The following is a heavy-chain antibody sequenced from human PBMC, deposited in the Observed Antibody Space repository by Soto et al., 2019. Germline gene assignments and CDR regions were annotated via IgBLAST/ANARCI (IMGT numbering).Heavy chain of an antibody. D-gene: IGHD3-3*01. V-gene: IGHV1-8*01. J-gene: IGHJ5*02. CDR2: MNPNSGNT. CDR1: GYTFTSYD. Sequence: ASVKVSCTASGYTFTSYDINWVRQATGQGLEWMGWMNPNSGNTGYAQKFQGRVTMTRNTSISTAYMELSSLRSEDTAVYYCARGDFWSGYYKRTNWFDPWGQGTLVTVSS. CDR3: ARGDFWSGYYKRTNWFDP.